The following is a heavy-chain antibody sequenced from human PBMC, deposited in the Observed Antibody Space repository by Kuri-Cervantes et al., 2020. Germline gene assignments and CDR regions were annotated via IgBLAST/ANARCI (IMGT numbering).Heavy chain of an antibody. CDR2: ISSTGVTT. J-gene: IGHJ6*02. D-gene: IGHD3-22*01. CDR1: GFTFSDFY. Sequence: LSLTCAASGFTFSDFYMSWIRQAPGKGLEWVSYISSTGVTTYYADSVRGRFTISRDNAKNSLYLQMNSLRAEDTAVYYCARAPPYYYDSSGYYYYYYGMDVWGQGTTVTVSS. CDR3: ARAPPYYYDSSGYYYYYYGMDV. V-gene: IGHV3-11*04.